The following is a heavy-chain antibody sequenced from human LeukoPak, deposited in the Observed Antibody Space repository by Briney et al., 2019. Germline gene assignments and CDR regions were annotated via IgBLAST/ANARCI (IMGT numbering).Heavy chain of an antibody. CDR1: GYTFTGYS. Sequence: GASVKVSCKASGYTFTGYSIHWVRQAPGQGLEWMGWINTDTGNPTYAQGFTGRFVFSLDTSVSTAYLQISSLKAEDTAVYYCARINVLRYFDWLEPYYFDYWGQGTLVTVSS. V-gene: IGHV7-4-1*02. J-gene: IGHJ4*02. D-gene: IGHD3-9*01. CDR2: INTDTGNP. CDR3: ARINVLRYFDWLEPYYFDY.